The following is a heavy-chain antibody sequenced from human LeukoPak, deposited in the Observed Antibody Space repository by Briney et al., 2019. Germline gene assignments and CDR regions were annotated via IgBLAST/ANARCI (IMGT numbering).Heavy chain of an antibody. Sequence: ASVKVSCKASGYTFTGYYMHWVRQAPGQGLEWMGWINPNSGGTNYAQKFQGRVTMTRDTSISTAYMELSRLRSDDTAVYYCARVFPTVTTAFDYWGQGTLVTVSS. D-gene: IGHD4-17*01. J-gene: IGHJ4*02. CDR2: INPNSGGT. CDR1: GYTFTGYY. CDR3: ARVFPTVTTAFDY. V-gene: IGHV1-2*02.